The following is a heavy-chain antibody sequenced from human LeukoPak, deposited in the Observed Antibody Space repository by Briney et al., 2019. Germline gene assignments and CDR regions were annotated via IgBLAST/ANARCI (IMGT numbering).Heavy chain of an antibody. V-gene: IGHV3-66*02. CDR2: IYSGGST. CDR1: GFTVSSNY. Sequence: PGGSLRLSCAASGFTVSSNYMSWVRQAPGKGLEGVSVIYSGGSTYYADSVKGRFTISRDNSKNTLYLQMNSLRAEDTAVYYCARVGGGSARWFDPWGQGTLVTVSS. CDR3: ARVGGGSARWFDP. D-gene: IGHD2-15*01. J-gene: IGHJ5*02.